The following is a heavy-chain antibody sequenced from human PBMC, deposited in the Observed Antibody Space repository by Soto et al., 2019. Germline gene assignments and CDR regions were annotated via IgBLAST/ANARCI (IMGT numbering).Heavy chain of an antibody. CDR1: GYTFTGYY. D-gene: IGHD6-13*01. CDR2: INPNSGGT. V-gene: IGHV1-2*04. CDR3: ARDQVPLTAWGPYSSSWERSQYYYYMDV. J-gene: IGHJ6*03. Sequence: ASVKVSCKASGYTFTGYYMHWVRQAPGQGLEWMGWINPNSGGTNYAQKFQGWVTMTRDTSISTAYTELSRLRSDDTAVYYCARDQVPLTAWGPYSSSWERSQYYYYMDVWGKGTTVTVSS.